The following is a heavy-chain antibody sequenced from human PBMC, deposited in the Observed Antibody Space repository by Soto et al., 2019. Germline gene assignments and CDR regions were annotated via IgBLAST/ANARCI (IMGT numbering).Heavy chain of an antibody. CDR2: FSLSGTT. Sequence: PSETLSLTCTVSGASITGSSYWSWIRQPAGKGLEWIGRFSLSGTTNYNPSLRSRVTMSADVSKNQFSLRLTSVTAADTALYYCARAGFGFRVVISSVFDYWGQGTLVTVSS. J-gene: IGHJ4*02. CDR3: ARAGFGFRVVISSVFDY. V-gene: IGHV4-4*07. D-gene: IGHD3-3*01. CDR1: GASITGSSY.